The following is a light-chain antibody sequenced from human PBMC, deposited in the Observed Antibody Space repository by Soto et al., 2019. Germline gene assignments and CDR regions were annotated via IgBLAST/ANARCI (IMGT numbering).Light chain of an antibody. J-gene: IGKJ1*01. V-gene: IGKV3-20*01. Sequence: EIVLTQSPATLSLSPGERATLSCRASRSFASSYLAWYQHKPGQAPRLLIYAASSRATGIPDRFIGSGSGTDFTLTISCLQSEDFATYYCQQYYSYPLTFGQGTKVEIK. CDR3: QQYYSYPLT. CDR1: RSFASSY. CDR2: AAS.